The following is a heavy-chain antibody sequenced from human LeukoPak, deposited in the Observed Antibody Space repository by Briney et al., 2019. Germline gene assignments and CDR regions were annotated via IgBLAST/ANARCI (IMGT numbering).Heavy chain of an antibody. CDR1: GFTFDDYA. J-gene: IGHJ6*02. Sequence: GRSLRLSCAASGFTFDDYAMHWVRQAPGKGLERVSGISWNSGSIGYADSVKGRFTISRDNAKNSLYLQMNSLRAEDTALYYCAKDVASYYGSGSYYPPHYYYGMDVWGQGTTVTVSS. CDR2: ISWNSGSI. D-gene: IGHD3-10*01. V-gene: IGHV3-9*01. CDR3: AKDVASYYGSGSYYPPHYYYGMDV.